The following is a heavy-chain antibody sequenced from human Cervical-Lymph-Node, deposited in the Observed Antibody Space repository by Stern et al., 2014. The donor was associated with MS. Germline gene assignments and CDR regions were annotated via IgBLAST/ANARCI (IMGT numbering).Heavy chain of an antibody. CDR2: ISSSSSYI. CDR3: ARDSSSWYAIDY. V-gene: IGHV3-21*01. D-gene: IGHD6-13*01. J-gene: IGHJ4*02. Sequence: EVQLVESGGGLVKPGGSLRISCAASGFNFSSYSMNWVRQAPGKGMEWVSSISSSSSYIYYADSVKCRLTISRDTAKNSLYLKMNSLRAEDTAVYYCARDSSSWYAIDYWGQGTLVTVSS. CDR1: GFNFSSYS.